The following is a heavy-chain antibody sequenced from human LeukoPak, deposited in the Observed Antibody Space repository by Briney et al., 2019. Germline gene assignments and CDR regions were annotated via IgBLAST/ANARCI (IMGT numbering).Heavy chain of an antibody. J-gene: IGHJ4*02. CDR1: GGSFSNFY. CDR3: ATYYDRSGYKWDY. V-gene: IGHV4-34*01. CDR2: IHHGGST. Sequence: SETLSLTCAVYGGSFSNFYWSWIRQPPGKGLEWIGEIHHGGSTTYNPSLKSRVTISLDESKNQFSLKLNSVTAADTAMYYCATYYDRSGYKWDYWGQGTLVTVSS. D-gene: IGHD3-22*01.